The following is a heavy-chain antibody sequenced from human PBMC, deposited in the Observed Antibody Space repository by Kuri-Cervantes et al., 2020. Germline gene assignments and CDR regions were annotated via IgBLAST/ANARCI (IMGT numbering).Heavy chain of an antibody. CDR2: IKSKTDGGTT. V-gene: IGHV3-15*01. J-gene: IGHJ4*02. CDR1: GFTFSSYG. D-gene: IGHD3-10*01. Sequence: GESLKISCAASGFTFSSYGMHWVRQAPGKGLEWVGRIKSKTDGGTTDYAAPVKGRFTISRDDSKNTLYLQMNSLKTEDTAVYYCTTDMITMVRGVTEYYFDYWGQGTLVTVSS. CDR3: TTDMITMVRGVTEYYFDY.